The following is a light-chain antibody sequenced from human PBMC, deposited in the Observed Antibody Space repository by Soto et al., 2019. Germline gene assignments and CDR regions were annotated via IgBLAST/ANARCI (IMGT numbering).Light chain of an antibody. V-gene: IGKV3-20*01. CDR3: QQYGNSPQT. J-gene: IGKJ1*01. CDR1: QSVGSNY. Sequence: EIVLTQSPATLSLSPGERATLSCRASQSVGSNYLAWYHHKPGQAPRLLIYGASQRATGIPDRFSGSGSGTDFTLTISRLEPEDFAVYYCQQYGNSPQTFGQGTKVEIK. CDR2: GAS.